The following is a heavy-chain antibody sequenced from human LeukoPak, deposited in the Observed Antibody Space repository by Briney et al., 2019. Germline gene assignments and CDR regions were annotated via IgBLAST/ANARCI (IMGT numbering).Heavy chain of an antibody. J-gene: IGHJ4*02. Sequence: GEALKISCKGSGYSFTNYWIGWVRQMPGKGRTWMGIIYPGDSDARYSPSLQGQVTISADKSISTAYLQWSSLKASDTAMYYCARRRDLYSGSYYTFDYWGQGTLVTVSS. CDR3: ARRRDLYSGSYYTFDY. D-gene: IGHD1-26*01. CDR1: GYSFTNYW. CDR2: IYPGDSDA. V-gene: IGHV5-51*01.